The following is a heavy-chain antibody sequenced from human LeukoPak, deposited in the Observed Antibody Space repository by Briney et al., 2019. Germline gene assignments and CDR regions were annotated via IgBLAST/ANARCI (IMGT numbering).Heavy chain of an antibody. V-gene: IGHV1-18*01. Sequence: ASVKVSCKASGYTFTSYGISWVRQAPGQGLEWMGWISAYNGNTNYAQKLQGRVTMTTDTSTSTAYMELRSLRSDDTAVYYCTRDRSPVVVTAIPFGAFDIWGQGTMVTVSS. D-gene: IGHD2-21*02. J-gene: IGHJ3*02. CDR3: TRDRSPVVVTAIPFGAFDI. CDR2: ISAYNGNT. CDR1: GYTFTSYG.